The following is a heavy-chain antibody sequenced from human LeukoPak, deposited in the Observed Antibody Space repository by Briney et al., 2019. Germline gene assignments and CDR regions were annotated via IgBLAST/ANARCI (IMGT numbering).Heavy chain of an antibody. D-gene: IGHD1-26*01. J-gene: IGHJ4*02. CDR1: GGSFSGYY. CDR3: ARVGTVGILDY. V-gene: IGHV4-34*01. CDR2: INHSGST. Sequence: SETLSLTCAVYGGSFSGYYWSWIRQPPGKGLEWIGEINHSGSTNYNPSLKSRVTMSVDTSKNQFSLKLSSVTAADTAVYYCARVGTVGILDYWGQGTLVTVSS.